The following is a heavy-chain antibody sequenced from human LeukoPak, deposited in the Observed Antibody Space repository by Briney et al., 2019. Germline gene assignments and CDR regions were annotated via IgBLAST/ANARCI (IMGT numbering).Heavy chain of an antibody. CDR2: ISGSGGST. Sequence: GGSLRLSCAASGFTFSSYAMGWVRQAPGKGLEWVSAISGSGGSTYYADSVKGRFTISRDNSKNTLYLQMNSLRAEDTAVYYCAKSRSSTSCYHWGQGTLVTVSS. CDR3: AKSRSSTSCYH. D-gene: IGHD2-2*01. J-gene: IGHJ4*02. CDR1: GFTFSSYA. V-gene: IGHV3-23*01.